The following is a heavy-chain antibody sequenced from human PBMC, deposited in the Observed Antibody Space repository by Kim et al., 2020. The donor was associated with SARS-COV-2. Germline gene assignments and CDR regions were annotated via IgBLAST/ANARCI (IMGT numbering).Heavy chain of an antibody. CDR3: ARVPALTWIQLWSPYFYYGMDV. CDR1: GYTFTSYD. J-gene: IGHJ6*02. Sequence: ASVKVSCKASGYTFTSYDINWVRQATGQGLEWMGWMNPNRGNTGYAQKFQGRVTMTRNTSISTAYMELSSLRSEDTAVYYCARVPALTWIQLWSPYFYYGMDVWGQGTTVTVSS. D-gene: IGHD5-18*01. CDR2: MNPNRGNT. V-gene: IGHV1-8*01.